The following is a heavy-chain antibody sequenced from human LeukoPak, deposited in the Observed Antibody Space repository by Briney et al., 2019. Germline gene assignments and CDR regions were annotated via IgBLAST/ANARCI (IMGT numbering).Heavy chain of an antibody. CDR1: GGSIRNYY. CDR3: ARDQGDGYDAY. Sequence: SETLSLTCIVSGGSIRNYYWSWIRQPAGKGLEWIGRIHTSGSTNYSPSLKSRLTMSVDMSKNQFSLKLSFVTAADTAVYYCARDQGDGYDAYWGPGTPVNV. CDR2: IHTSGST. J-gene: IGHJ4*02. D-gene: IGHD5-24*01. V-gene: IGHV4-4*07.